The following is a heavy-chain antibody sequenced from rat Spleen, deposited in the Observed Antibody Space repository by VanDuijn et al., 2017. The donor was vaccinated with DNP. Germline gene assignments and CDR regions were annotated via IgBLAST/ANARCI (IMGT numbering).Heavy chain of an antibody. D-gene: IGHD1-10*01. J-gene: IGHJ1*01. CDR3: ARWGNSDWYFDF. CDR2: IRFDGGST. Sequence: EVQLVESGGGLVQPGRSLKLSCAASGFTFSDYYMAWVRQAPTKGLEWVAYIRFDGGSTYYGDSVTGRFTISRDNAKSTLYLQMNSLRSADMATYYCARWGNSDWYFDFWGPGTMVTVSS. CDR1: GFTFSDYY. V-gene: IGHV5-22*01.